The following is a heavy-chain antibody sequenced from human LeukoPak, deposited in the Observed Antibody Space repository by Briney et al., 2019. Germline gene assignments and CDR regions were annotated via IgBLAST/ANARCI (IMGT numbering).Heavy chain of an antibody. CDR1: GGTFSSYA. Sequence: ASVKASCKASGGTFSSYAISWVRQAPGQGLEWMGGIIPIFGTASYAQKFQGRVTITADESTSTAYMELSSLRSEDTAVYYCARATPGIAAAGPALYYYYGMDVWGQGTTVTVSS. J-gene: IGHJ6*02. D-gene: IGHD6-13*01. CDR2: IIPIFGTA. CDR3: ARATPGIAAAGPALYYYYGMDV. V-gene: IGHV1-69*13.